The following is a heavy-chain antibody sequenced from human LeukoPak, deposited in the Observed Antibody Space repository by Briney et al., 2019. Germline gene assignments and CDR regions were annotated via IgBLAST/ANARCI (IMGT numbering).Heavy chain of an antibody. CDR2: IWYDGSNK. D-gene: IGHD3-10*01. J-gene: IGHJ4*02. CDR1: GFTFSSYG. V-gene: IGHV3-33*01. CDR3: ARDADYYYGSGSYKSLGLFDY. Sequence: GGSLRLSCAASGFTFSSYGMHWVRQAPGKGLAWVAVIWYDGSNKYYADSVKGRFTISRDNSKNTLYLQINSLRAEDTAVYYCARDADYYYGSGSYKSLGLFDYWGQGTLVTVSS.